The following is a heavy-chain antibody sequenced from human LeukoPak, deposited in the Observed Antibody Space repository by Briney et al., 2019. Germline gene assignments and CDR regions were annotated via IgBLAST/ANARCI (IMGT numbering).Heavy chain of an antibody. Sequence: SETLSLTCTVSGGSISCYYWSWIRQPRGKGLEWIGYIYNNGSTNYNPSLKSRVTISVDTSKNQFSLKLSSVTAADTALYYCARARINWFDPWGQGTLVTVSS. CDR1: GGSISCYY. CDR3: ARARINWFDP. D-gene: IGHD1-14*01. CDR2: IYNNGST. J-gene: IGHJ5*02. V-gene: IGHV4-59*01.